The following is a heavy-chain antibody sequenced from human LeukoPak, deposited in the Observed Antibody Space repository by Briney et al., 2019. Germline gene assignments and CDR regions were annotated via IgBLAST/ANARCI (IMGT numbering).Heavy chain of an antibody. D-gene: IGHD1-14*01. CDR2: INSDGINT. J-gene: IGHJ4*02. CDR1: GFTFSNYW. V-gene: IGHV3-74*01. CDR3: VKDNPLDY. Sequence: GGSLRLSCAASGFTFSNYWMHWVRQAPGKGLVWVSRINSDGINTSYADSVKGRFTISRDNAKNTLNLQMNSLRPEDTALYYCVKDNPLDYWGQGTLVIVSS.